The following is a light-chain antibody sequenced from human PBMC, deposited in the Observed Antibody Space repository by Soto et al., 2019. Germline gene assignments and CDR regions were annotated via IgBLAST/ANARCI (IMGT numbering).Light chain of an antibody. CDR2: VGTGGIVG. CDR3: GADHGSGSNFVWV. V-gene: IGLV9-49*01. J-gene: IGLJ3*02. CDR1: SGYSNYK. Sequence: QSALTQPPSASASLGASVTLTCTLSSGYSNYKVDWYQQRPGKGPRFVMRVGTGGIVGSKGDGIPDRFSVLGSGLNRYLTIKNIQEEDESDYHCGADHGSGSNFVWVFGGGTKLTGL.